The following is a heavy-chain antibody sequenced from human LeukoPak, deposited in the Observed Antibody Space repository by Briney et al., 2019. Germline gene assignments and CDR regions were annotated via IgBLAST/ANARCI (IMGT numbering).Heavy chain of an antibody. CDR2: ILNDGSNDGSST. CDR3: AKSRGYGFFMDY. D-gene: IGHD5-18*01. J-gene: IGHJ4*02. Sequence: PGGPLRLSCAASGFIFSSYWMHWVRQAPGKGLVWVSRILNDGSNDGSSTNYADSVKGRFTISRDNAKNTLYLQMNSLRAEDTAIYYCAKSRGYGFFMDYWGQGSLVTVSS. CDR1: GFIFSSYW. V-gene: IGHV3-74*01.